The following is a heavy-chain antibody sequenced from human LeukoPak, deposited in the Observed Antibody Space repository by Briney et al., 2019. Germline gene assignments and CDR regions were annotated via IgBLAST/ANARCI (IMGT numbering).Heavy chain of an antibody. CDR1: GFTFSTYS. D-gene: IGHD5-18*01. CDR2: ISRTSGTI. Sequence: GGSLRLSCAASGFTFSTYSMNWVRQAPGKGLEWISYISRTSGTIYYADSVWGRFTMSRDNAKNSLSLQLNSLRAEDTAVYYCARSGNNYGNFWFDYWGQGTLVTVSS. J-gene: IGHJ4*02. CDR3: ARSGNNYGNFWFDY. V-gene: IGHV3-48*04.